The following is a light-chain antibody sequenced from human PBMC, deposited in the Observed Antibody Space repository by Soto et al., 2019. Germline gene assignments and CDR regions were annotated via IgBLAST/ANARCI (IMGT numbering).Light chain of an antibody. Sequence: EIVLTQSPGTLSLSPGERATLFCRASQSVSSYLAWYQQNPGQAPRLLIYGASSRATGIPDRFSGSGSGTDFTLTISRMEPDDFAVYYCQKYGRSSRTFGQGTKVEIK. V-gene: IGKV3-20*01. CDR2: GAS. CDR1: QSVSSY. J-gene: IGKJ1*01. CDR3: QKYGRSSRT.